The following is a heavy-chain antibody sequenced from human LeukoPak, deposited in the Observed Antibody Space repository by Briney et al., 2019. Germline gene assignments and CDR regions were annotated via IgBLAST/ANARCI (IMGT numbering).Heavy chain of an antibody. CDR2: IYYSWST. CDR3: ARNLGYCSSTSCYIAWFDP. J-gene: IGHJ5*02. Sequence: SETLSLTCTVSGDSISSYYWTWIRQPPGKGLEWIGYIYYSWSTNYNPSLKSRVTMSVDTSKNQFSLKLSSVTAADTAVYYCARNLGYCSSTSCYIAWFDPWGQGTLVTVSS. CDR1: GDSISSYY. D-gene: IGHD2-2*02. V-gene: IGHV4-59*08.